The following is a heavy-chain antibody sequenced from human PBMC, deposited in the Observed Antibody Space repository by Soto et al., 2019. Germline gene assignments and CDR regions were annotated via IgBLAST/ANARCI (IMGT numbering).Heavy chain of an antibody. J-gene: IGHJ6*02. CDR2: IKEDGSEK. Sequence: GGSLRLSCAASGFTFSNSWMSWVRQAPGKGLEWVANIKEDGSEKDYVDPVKGRFTITRDNAKNSLYLQMNNLRAEDTAVYFCTRKRFGMDVWGQGTTVTVS. V-gene: IGHV3-7*03. CDR3: TRKRFGMDV. CDR1: GFTFSNSW.